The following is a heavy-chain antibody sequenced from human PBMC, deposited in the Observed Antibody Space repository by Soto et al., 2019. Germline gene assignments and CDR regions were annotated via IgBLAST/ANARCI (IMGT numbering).Heavy chain of an antibody. CDR3: AGTTSHQWYYMDV. CDR1: GDSVSSNSAA. Sequence: QVQLQESGPGLVKPSQTLSLTCAISGDSVSSNSAAWNWIRLSPSRGLEWLARTYYRSRWYNDYAVSVRSRITVNPDTSKNPFSLQLTSVPPEDTAVYYCAGTTSHQWYYMDVWGKGTTVTVSS. CDR2: TYYRSRWYN. D-gene: IGHD1-1*01. J-gene: IGHJ6*03. V-gene: IGHV6-1*01.